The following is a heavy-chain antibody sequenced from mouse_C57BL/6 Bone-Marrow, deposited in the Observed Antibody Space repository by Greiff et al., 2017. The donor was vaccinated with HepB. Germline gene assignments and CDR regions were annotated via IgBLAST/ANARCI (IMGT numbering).Heavy chain of an antibody. Sequence: QVQLKESGAELVRPGASVKLSCKASGYTFTDYYINWVKQRPGQGLEWIARIYPGSGNTYYNEKFKGKATLTAEKSSSTAYMQLSSLTSEDSAVYFCARGIYDGSAGWFAYWGQGTLVTVSA. V-gene: IGHV1-76*01. CDR3: ARGIYDGSAGWFAY. CDR2: IYPGSGNT. D-gene: IGHD2-3*01. CDR1: GYTFTDYY. J-gene: IGHJ3*01.